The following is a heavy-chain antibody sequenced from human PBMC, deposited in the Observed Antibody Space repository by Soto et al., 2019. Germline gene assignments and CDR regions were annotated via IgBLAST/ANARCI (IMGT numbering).Heavy chain of an antibody. D-gene: IGHD3-10*01. CDR3: AKAIRGPYAFDI. CDR2: ISWNSGSI. J-gene: IGHJ3*02. CDR1: GFTFDDYA. V-gene: IGHV3-9*01. Sequence: DVQLVESGGGLVQPGRSLRLSCAASGFTFDDYAMHWVRQAPGKGLEWVSGISWNSGSIGYADSVKGRFTISRDNAKNSLYLQMNSLRAEDTALYYCAKAIRGPYAFDIWGQGTMVTVSS.